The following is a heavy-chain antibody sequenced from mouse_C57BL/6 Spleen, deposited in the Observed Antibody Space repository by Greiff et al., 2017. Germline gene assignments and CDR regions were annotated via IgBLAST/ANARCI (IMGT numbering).Heavy chain of an antibody. D-gene: IGHD1-2*01. V-gene: IGHV3-6*01. J-gene: IGHJ3*01. CDR1: GYSITSGYY. Sequence: EVQLVESGPGLVKPSQSLSLTCSVTGYSITSGYYWNWIRQFPGNKLEWMGYISYDGSNNYNPSLKNRISITRDTSKNQFFLKLNSVTTEDTATYYCASGGALLRSGFAYWGQGTLVTVSA. CDR2: ISYDGSN. CDR3: ASGGALLRSGFAY.